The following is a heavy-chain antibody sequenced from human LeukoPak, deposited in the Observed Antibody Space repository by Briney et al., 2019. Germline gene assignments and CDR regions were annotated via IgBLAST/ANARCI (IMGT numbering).Heavy chain of an antibody. CDR2: ISYSGST. J-gene: IGHJ6*02. CDR1: GGSISSSSYY. CDR3: ARVMLLWFGEVDV. V-gene: IGHV4-39*07. D-gene: IGHD3-10*01. Sequence: PSETLSLTCTVSGGSISSSSYYWGWIRQPPGKGLEWIGSISYSGSTYYNPSLKSPVTISVDTSKNQFFLKLSSVTAADTAVYYCARVMLLWFGEVDVWGQGTTVTVSS.